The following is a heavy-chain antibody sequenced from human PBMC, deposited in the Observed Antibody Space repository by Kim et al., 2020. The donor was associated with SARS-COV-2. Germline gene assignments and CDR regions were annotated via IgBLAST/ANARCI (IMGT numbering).Heavy chain of an antibody. Sequence: GGSLRLSCAASGFTFSTYAFHWVRQAPGKGLEYVSAISSNGGITSYANSVKGRFTISRDNSKNTLYLQMGSLRAEDMAVYYCAREPGWGSGSYLDYWGQGTLVTVSS. CDR2: ISSNGGIT. CDR3: AREPGWGSGSYLDY. CDR1: GFTFSTYA. V-gene: IGHV3-64*01. D-gene: IGHD1-26*01. J-gene: IGHJ4*02.